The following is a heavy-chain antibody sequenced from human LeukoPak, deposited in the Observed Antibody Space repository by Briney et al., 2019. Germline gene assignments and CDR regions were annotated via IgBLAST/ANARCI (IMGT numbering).Heavy chain of an antibody. CDR1: GGSFSGYY. V-gene: IGHV4-34*01. D-gene: IGHD6-19*01. CDR3: ARLGIAVAGTWGNPMDFFDWFDP. CDR2: INHSGST. Sequence: SETLSLTCAVYGGSFSGYYWSWIRQPPGKGLEWIGEINHSGSTNYNPSLESRVTISVDTSKNQSSLKLSSVTAADTAVYYCARLGIAVAGTWGNPMDFFDWFDPWGQGTLVTVSS. J-gene: IGHJ5*02.